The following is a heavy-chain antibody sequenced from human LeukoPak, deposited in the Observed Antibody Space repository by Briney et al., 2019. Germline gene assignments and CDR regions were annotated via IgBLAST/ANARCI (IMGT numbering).Heavy chain of an antibody. CDR3: AKMPGYSRPRDY. V-gene: IGHV3-23*01. CDR2: ISGSGGST. D-gene: IGHD5-12*01. Sequence: GGSLRLSCAAFGLTFSSYAMSWVRQAPGKGLEWVSAISGSGGSTYYADSVKGRFTISRDNSKNTLYLQMNSLRAEDTAVYYCAKMPGYSRPRDYWGQGTLVTVSS. CDR1: GLTFSSYA. J-gene: IGHJ4*02.